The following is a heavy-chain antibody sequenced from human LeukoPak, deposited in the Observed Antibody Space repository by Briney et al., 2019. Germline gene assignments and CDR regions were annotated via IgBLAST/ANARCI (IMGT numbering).Heavy chain of an antibody. CDR3: AKTPSLGWLRWGAFDY. V-gene: IGHV3-9*01. CDR1: GFTFDDYA. Sequence: GGSLRLSCAASGFTFDDYAMHWVRQAPGKGLEWVSGISWNSGSIGYADSAKGRFTISRDNAKNSLYLQMNSLRAEDTALYYCAKTPSLGWLRWGAFDYWGQGTLVTVSS. D-gene: IGHD5-12*01. J-gene: IGHJ4*02. CDR2: ISWNSGSI.